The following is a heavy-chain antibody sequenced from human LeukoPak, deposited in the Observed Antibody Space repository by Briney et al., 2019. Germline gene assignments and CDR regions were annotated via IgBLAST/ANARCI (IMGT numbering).Heavy chain of an antibody. D-gene: IGHD3-16*01. V-gene: IGHV3-15*01. Sequence: GGSLRLSCAASGSTFSNAWMSWVRQAPGKGLEWVGRIKSRTDGGTAEHAAPVKGRFTISRDDSKNTLYLQMNSLKTDDTAVYYCTTDLSYDFVWGTSGYWGQGTLVTVSS. CDR1: GSTFSNAW. J-gene: IGHJ4*02. CDR2: IKSRTDGGTA. CDR3: TTDLSYDFVWGTSGY.